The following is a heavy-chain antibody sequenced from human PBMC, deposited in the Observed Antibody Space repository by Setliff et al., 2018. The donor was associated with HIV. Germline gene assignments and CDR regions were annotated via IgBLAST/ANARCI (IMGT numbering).Heavy chain of an antibody. J-gene: IGHJ4*02. D-gene: IGHD3-16*01. CDR2: AYHSGRA. Sequence: PSETLSLTCAVSGYSISSGYSWGWVRQPPGKGLEWIGNAYHSGRAFYNPSLESRVTMSIDSSKTLFSLRLDSVTAADSAFYFCAHSLLGAPMIDYWGQGMQVTVSS. CDR1: GYSISSGYS. CDR3: AHSLLGAPMIDY. V-gene: IGHV4-38-2*01.